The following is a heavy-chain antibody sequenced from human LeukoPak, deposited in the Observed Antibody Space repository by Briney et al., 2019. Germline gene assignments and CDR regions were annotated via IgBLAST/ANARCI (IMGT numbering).Heavy chain of an antibody. D-gene: IGHD3-16*01. V-gene: IGHV3-53*01. CDR2: IYSGGLT. CDR1: GFAVNTKF. Sequence: GGSLRLSCAASGFAVNTKFMHWVRQAPGKGLEWISVIYSGGLTYYADSVEGRFTISRDNSKNTLYLHMNSLRAEGTAVYYCARDEVTSGGGLESWGQGTLVIVSS. CDR3: ARDEVTSGGGLES. J-gene: IGHJ4*02.